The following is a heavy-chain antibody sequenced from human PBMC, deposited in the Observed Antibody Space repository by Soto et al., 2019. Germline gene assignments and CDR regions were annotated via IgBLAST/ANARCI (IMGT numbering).Heavy chain of an antibody. Sequence: PGGSLRLSCAASGFIFSSYGMHWVRQAPGKGLEWVADIWYDGSNKDYVDSVKGRFTISRDNSKNTLDLQMNSLRVEDTAVYYCARDRGSYGDDAFDIWGQGTMVTVSS. CDR2: IWYDGSNK. CDR1: GFIFSSYG. D-gene: IGHD4-17*01. CDR3: ARDRGSYGDDAFDI. J-gene: IGHJ3*02. V-gene: IGHV3-33*01.